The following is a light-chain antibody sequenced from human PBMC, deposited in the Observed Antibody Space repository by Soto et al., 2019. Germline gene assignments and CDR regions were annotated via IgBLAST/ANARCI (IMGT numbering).Light chain of an antibody. CDR1: SSDVGGYNY. CDR3: SSYTSTNTPVV. J-gene: IGLJ2*01. CDR2: EVS. V-gene: IGLV2-14*01. Sequence: QSALTQPASMSGAPGQTITISCAGTSSDVGGYNYVSWYQHNPGKAPKLLTYEVSNRPSGVSDRFSGSKSDNMASRTISGLQAEDEADYYCSSYTSTNTPVVFGGGTKVT.